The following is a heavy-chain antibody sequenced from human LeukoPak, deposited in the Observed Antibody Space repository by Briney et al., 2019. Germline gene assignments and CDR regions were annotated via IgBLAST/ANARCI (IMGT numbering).Heavy chain of an antibody. CDR1: GYTFTSYG. Sequence: ASVKVSCKASGYTFTSYGISWVRQAPGQGLEWMGLISAYNGNTNYAQKLQGRGAMTTDTSTSTAYMELRSLRSDDSAVYYCSRDDPYWYFDLWGRGTLVTVSS. V-gene: IGHV1-18*01. J-gene: IGHJ2*01. CDR3: SRDDPYWYFDL. CDR2: ISAYNGNT.